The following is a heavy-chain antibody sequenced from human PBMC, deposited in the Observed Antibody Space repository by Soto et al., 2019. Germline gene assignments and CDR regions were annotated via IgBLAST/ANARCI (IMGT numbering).Heavy chain of an antibody. Sequence: PGESLKISCKGSGYSFAGYWITWVRQTRGKGLEWMGRIDPSDSQTYYSPSFRGHVTISVTKAITTVFLQWSSLRASDTATYYCARQIYDSDTGPNFQYYFDSGCQGTPVTVSS. D-gene: IGHD3-22*01. V-gene: IGHV5-10-1*01. CDR3: ARQIYDSDTGPNFQYYFDS. CDR1: GYSFAGYW. J-gene: IGHJ4*02. CDR2: IDPSDSQT.